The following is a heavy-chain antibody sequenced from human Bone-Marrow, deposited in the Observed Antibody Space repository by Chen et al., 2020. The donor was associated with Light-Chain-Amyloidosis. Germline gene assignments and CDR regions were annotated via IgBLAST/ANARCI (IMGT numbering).Heavy chain of an antibody. Sequence: EVQLLESRGGLVQPGGSLRLSCAASGFTFSSYAMSWVRQAPGKGLEWVSAISGSGGSTYYADSVKGRFTISRDNSKNTLYLQMNSLRAEDTAVYYCAKDFFNYYDSSGNDYWGQGTLVTVSS. CDR2: ISGSGGST. D-gene: IGHD3-22*01. J-gene: IGHJ4*02. V-gene: IGHV3-23*01. CDR1: GFTFSSYA. CDR3: AKDFFNYYDSSGNDY.